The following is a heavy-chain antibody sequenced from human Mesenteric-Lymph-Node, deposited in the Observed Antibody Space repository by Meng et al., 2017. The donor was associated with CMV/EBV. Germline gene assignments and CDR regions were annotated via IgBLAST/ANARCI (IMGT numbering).Heavy chain of an antibody. V-gene: IGHV4-39*01. CDR2: VDYSGST. J-gene: IGHJ4*02. CDR1: GGSILRSGYY. D-gene: IGHD2-21*02. CDR3: ARQGGNVVVTHFDY. Sequence: SETLSLTCSVSGGSILRSGYYWGWIRQSPGKGLEWIGSVDYSGSTYYNPSLKSRVTMSVDTSKNHFSLRVGSVTAADTAIYYCARQGGNVVVTHFDYWGQGVLVTVSS.